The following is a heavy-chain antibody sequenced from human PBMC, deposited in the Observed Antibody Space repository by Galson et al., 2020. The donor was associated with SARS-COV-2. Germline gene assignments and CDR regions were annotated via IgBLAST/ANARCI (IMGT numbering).Heavy chain of an antibody. V-gene: IGHV3-21*01. D-gene: IGHD2-2*01. CDR3: ARTPLGYCSTTSCHYPFDP. CDR2: ISHRSSYI. Sequence: GGSLRLSCAASGFTFSDYTMNWVRQAPGKGLEWVSSISHRSSYIYYADSVKGRFTISRDNAKNLLFLQVNSLTVDDTAVYYCARTPLGYCSTTSCHYPFDPWGQGTLVTVSS. J-gene: IGHJ5*02. CDR1: GFTFSDYT.